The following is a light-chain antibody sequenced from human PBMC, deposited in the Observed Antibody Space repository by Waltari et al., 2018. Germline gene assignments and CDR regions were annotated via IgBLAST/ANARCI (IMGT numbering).Light chain of an antibody. J-gene: IGLJ2*01. CDR1: KLGDKY. V-gene: IGLV3-1*01. Sequence: SYELTQPPSVSVSPGQTASITCSGDKLGDKYACWYQQKPGQSPLLGIYKDSKRPSGIPERFSGSNSGNTATLTISGTQAMDEADYYCQAWDSSTVVFGGGTKLTVL. CDR2: KDS. CDR3: QAWDSSTVV.